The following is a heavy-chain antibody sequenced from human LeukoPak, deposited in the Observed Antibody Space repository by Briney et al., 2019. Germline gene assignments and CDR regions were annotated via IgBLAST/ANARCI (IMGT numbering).Heavy chain of an antibody. V-gene: IGHV4-59*08. CDR3: ARLRSVAMPFDY. D-gene: IGHD2-2*01. J-gene: IGHJ4*02. CDR1: GGSMNNYY. Sequence: SETLSLTCTVSGGSMNNYYWNWIRQPPGKGLEWIGYSYYSGSTNYNPSLKSRVNISVDTSKNQFSLNPSSVPAADTAVYYCARLRSVAMPFDYWGQGTLVTASS. CDR2: SYYSGST.